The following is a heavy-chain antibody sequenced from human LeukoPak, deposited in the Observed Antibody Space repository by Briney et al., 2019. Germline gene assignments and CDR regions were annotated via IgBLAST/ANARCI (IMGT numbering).Heavy chain of an antibody. CDR2: ISSGSNTI. V-gene: IGHV3-48*01. D-gene: IGHD3-10*01. J-gene: IGHJ5*02. Sequence: GGSLRLSCTASKFTFSTYNLSWVRQAPGKGLEWISYISSGSNTIYYADSVKGRFTISRDNAKSSLYLQMNSLRAEDTAVYYCARAGLMVRGVYNWFDPWGQGTLVTVSS. CDR3: ARAGLMVRGVYNWFDP. CDR1: KFTFSTYN.